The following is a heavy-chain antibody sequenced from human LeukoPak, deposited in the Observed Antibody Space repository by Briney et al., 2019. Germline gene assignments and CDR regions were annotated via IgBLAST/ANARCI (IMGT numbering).Heavy chain of an antibody. CDR1: GGTFSSYA. J-gene: IGHJ4*02. V-gene: IGHV1-69*04. CDR2: IIPILGIA. D-gene: IGHD3-9*01. CDR3: ASSNYDILTGHPFDY. Sequence: SVKVSCKASGGTFSSYAISWVRQAPGRGLEWMGRIIPILGIANYAQKFQGRVTITADKSTSTAYMELSSLRSEDTAVYYCASSNYDILTGHPFDYWGQGTLVTVSS.